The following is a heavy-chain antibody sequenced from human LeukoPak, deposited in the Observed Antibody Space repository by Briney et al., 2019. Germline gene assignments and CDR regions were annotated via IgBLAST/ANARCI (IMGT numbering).Heavy chain of an antibody. J-gene: IGHJ5*02. CDR2: IHTTGRT. CDR3: ARSEEGWFDP. CDR1: GGSISSGDHY. Sequence: SETLSLTCSISGGSISSGDHYWTWIRQPAGKELEWIGRIHTTGRTNYNPSLKSRVYISVDTSKNQFSLKLSSVTAADTAVYYCARSEEGWFDPWGQGTLVTVSS. V-gene: IGHV4-61*02.